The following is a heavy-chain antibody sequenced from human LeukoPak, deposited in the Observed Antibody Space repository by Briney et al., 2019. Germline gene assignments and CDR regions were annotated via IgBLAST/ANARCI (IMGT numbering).Heavy chain of an antibody. CDR1: GYTFLIYY. D-gene: IGHD3-9*01. CDR3: ARGLQGYYDSLTGYYRGRYYFDY. J-gene: IGHJ4*02. Sequence: ASVTVSCKAPGYTFLIYYMHWMRQAPGQGLEWMGIINPITGATTFAQKFQGRISMTRDTSTSTFDMELSSLRSEDTAVYYCARGLQGYYDSLTGYYRGRYYFDYWGQGTLVTVSS. V-gene: IGHV1-46*01. CDR2: INPITGAT.